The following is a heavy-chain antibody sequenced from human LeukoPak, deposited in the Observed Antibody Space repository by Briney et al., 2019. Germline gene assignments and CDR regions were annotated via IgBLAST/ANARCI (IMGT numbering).Heavy chain of an antibody. CDR3: ARGGKSGSYYNNWFDP. J-gene: IGHJ5*02. D-gene: IGHD3-10*01. CDR2: INHSGST. Sequence: PSQTLSLTCTVSGGSISSGDYYWSWIRQPPGKGLEWIGEINHSGSTNYNPSLKSRVTISVDTSKNQFSLKLSSVTAADTAVYYCARGGKSGSYYNNWFDPWGQGTLVTVSS. CDR1: GGSISSGDYY. V-gene: IGHV4-30-4*01.